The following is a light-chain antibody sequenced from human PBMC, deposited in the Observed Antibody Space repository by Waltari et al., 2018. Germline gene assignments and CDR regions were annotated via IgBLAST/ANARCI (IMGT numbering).Light chain of an antibody. Sequence: DIVMTQSPDSLAVSLGERANIHCKSPQSVLYSSDNRNYLAWYQQKPGQPPNLLIYWASTRESGVPDRFSGSGSGTDFTLTISSLQAEDVAVYYCQQYYITPLSFGGGTKVEIK. CDR1: QSVLYSSDNRNY. CDR3: QQYYITPLS. CDR2: WAS. V-gene: IGKV4-1*01. J-gene: IGKJ4*01.